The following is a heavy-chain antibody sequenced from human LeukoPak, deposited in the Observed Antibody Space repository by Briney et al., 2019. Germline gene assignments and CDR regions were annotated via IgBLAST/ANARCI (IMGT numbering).Heavy chain of an antibody. CDR1: GFTFSSYA. J-gene: IGHJ4*02. CDR3: AAFDSSGYW. V-gene: IGHV3-30*03. CDR2: ISHDGSNK. Sequence: GRSLRLSCAASGFTFSSYAMHWVRQAPGKGLEWVAVISHDGSNKDYADSVKGRFTISRDNSKNTLYLQMSGLRAEDTAVYYCAAFDSSGYWWGQGTLVTVSS. D-gene: IGHD3-22*01.